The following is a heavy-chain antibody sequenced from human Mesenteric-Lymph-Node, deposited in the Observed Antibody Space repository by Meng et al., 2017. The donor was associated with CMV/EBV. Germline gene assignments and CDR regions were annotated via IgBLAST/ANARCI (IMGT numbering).Heavy chain of an antibody. CDR2: ISWNGGKI. D-gene: IGHD2-15*01. CDR3: AKDKNPNIVVEVAPTFFDY. V-gene: IGHV3-9*01. Sequence: LSLTCAASGFTYDDYAVHWVRRPPGKGLEWVSSISWNGGKIGYADSVKGRFTISRDNAKNSLYLQMNSLRAEDTAFYYCAKDKNPNIVVEVAPTFFDYWGQGTLVTVSS. J-gene: IGHJ4*02. CDR1: GFTYDDYA.